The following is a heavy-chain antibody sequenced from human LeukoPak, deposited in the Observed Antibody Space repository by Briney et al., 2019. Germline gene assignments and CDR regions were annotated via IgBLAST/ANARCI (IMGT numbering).Heavy chain of an antibody. J-gene: IGHJ4*02. CDR2: IKSNTDGGTT. CDR3: ATDAGYSSRWYNY. CDR1: GVAFSKAY. Sequence: PGGSLRLSCAASGVAFSKAYMSCVRQAPGEGREWVGHIKSNTDGGTTDYAAPMKGRFTISKDDSKNTLYLQMNSLNAEDTAVYYCATDAGYSSRWYNYWGQGTLVTVSS. D-gene: IGHD6-13*01. V-gene: IGHV3-15*01.